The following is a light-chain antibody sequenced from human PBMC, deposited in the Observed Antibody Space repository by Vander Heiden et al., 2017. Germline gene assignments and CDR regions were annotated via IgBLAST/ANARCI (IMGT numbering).Light chain of an antibody. V-gene: IGLV1-44*01. J-gene: IGLJ3*02. CDR3: AAWDDSLNGWV. CDR1: SSNIGSNT. CDR2: SNN. Sequence: QSVLTQPPSASGTPGQRVTISCSGSSSNIGSNTVNWYQQLPGTAPNLRIYSNNQRPSGVPDRFSGSKSGTSASLAISGLQSEDEADYYCAAWDDSLNGWVFGGGTKLTVL.